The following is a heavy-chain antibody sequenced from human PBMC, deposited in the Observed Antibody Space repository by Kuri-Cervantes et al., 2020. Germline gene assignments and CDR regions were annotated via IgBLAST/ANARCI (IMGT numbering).Heavy chain of an antibody. D-gene: IGHD6-13*01. CDR2: IWYDGSNK. Sequence: GESLKISCAASEFTFSNYGMHWVRQAPGKGLEWVAVIWYDGSNKYYVDSVKGRFTISRDNSKNTLYLQMNSLRAEDTAVYYCARVSSDIAAAGYFDYWGQGTLVTVSS. CDR1: EFTFSNYG. V-gene: IGHV3-33*01. J-gene: IGHJ4*02. CDR3: ARVSSDIAAAGYFDY.